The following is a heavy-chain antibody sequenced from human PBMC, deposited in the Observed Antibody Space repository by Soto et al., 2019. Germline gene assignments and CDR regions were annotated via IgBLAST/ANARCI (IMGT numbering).Heavy chain of an antibody. CDR2: ISGSSGYT. Sequence: QVQLVESGGGLVKPGGSLRLSCAASGFSFSDSYMSWVRQAPGKGLEWVAYISGSSGYTGYADSVKGRFTISRDNDKISLDLQMNSLRVEDTAVYYCARDRGGYGPPDVWGQGTTVTVSS. D-gene: IGHD3-10*01. V-gene: IGHV3-11*06. CDR3: ARDRGGYGPPDV. J-gene: IGHJ6*02. CDR1: GFSFSDSY.